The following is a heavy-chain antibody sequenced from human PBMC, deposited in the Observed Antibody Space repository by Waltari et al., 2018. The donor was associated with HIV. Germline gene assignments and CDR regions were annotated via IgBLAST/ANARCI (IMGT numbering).Heavy chain of an antibody. D-gene: IGHD5-12*01. Sequence: QLQLQESGPGLVKPSETLSLTCTVSGGSISSSSYYWGWIRHPPGKGLEWIGSIYYSGSTYYNPSLKSRVTISVDTSKNQFSLKLSSVTAADTAVYYCARDGTRDGYNYRVDYWGQGTLVTVSS. J-gene: IGHJ4*02. V-gene: IGHV4-39*07. CDR3: ARDGTRDGYNYRVDY. CDR1: GGSISSSSYY. CDR2: IYYSGST.